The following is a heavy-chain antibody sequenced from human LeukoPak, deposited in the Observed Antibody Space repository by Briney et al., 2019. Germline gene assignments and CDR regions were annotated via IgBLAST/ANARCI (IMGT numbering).Heavy chain of an antibody. J-gene: IGHJ4*02. CDR3: VRDLSGHYSFDH. CDR2: VSAEGDRR. D-gene: IGHD4-17*01. Sequence: GGSLRLSCAASGFTFSHYAMHWVPRAPGKGLEWITFVSAEGDRRYYADSVKGRFTISRDDSKNTLYLQMNSLRPEDSALYYCVRDLSGHYSFDHWGQGALVTVSS. CDR1: GFTFSHYA. V-gene: IGHV3-30*04.